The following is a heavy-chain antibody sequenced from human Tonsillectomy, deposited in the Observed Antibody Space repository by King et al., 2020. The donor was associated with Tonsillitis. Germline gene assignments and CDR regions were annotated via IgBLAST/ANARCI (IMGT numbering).Heavy chain of an antibody. CDR3: ARDQQLVHDY. D-gene: IGHD6-13*01. CDR1: GFTFSRYS. Sequence: VQLVESGGGLVQPGGSLRLSCAASGFTFSRYSMNWVRQAPGKGLEWVSYISSSSSTIYYADSVKGRFTISRYNAKNSLYLQMNSLRAEDTAVYYCARDQQLVHDYWGQGTRSPSPQ. CDR2: ISSSSSTI. V-gene: IGHV3-48*01. J-gene: IGHJ4*02.